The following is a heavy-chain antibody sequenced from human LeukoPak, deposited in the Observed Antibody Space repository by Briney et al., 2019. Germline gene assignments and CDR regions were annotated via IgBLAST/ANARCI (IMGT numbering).Heavy chain of an antibody. CDR2: IRYDGSNK. Sequence: GGSLRLSCAASGFTVSSNYMSWVRQAPGKGLEWVAFIRYDGSNKYYADSVKGRFTISRDNSKNTLYLQMNSLRAEDTAAYYCAKDSRDMNWYFDLWGRGTLVTVSS. V-gene: IGHV3-30*02. CDR1: GFTVSSNY. J-gene: IGHJ2*01. D-gene: IGHD2-15*01. CDR3: AKDSRDMNWYFDL.